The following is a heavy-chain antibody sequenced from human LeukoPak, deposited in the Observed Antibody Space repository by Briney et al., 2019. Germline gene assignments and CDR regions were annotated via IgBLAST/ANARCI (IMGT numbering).Heavy chain of an antibody. CDR2: LSGSSGNI. CDR1: GFTFSTYW. D-gene: IGHD1-26*01. J-gene: IGHJ6*02. V-gene: IGHV3-9*01. Sequence: GGSLRLSCAASGFTFSTYWMHWVRQAPGKGLEWVSGLSGSSGNIDYADSVKGRFTISRDNAKNSLYLQMDSLRPEDTALYYCARDSPHTVGGAYYYYGMDVWGQGATVTVSS. CDR3: ARDSPHTVGGAYYYYGMDV.